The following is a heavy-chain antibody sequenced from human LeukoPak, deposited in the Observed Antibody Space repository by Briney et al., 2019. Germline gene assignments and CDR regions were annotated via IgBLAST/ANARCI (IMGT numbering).Heavy chain of an antibody. D-gene: IGHD6-13*01. Sequence: ASVKVSCKASGYSFTAYYMHWVRQAPGQGLEWMGWINPNTGGTNYAQKFRGRVTMTRDTSISTAYMELNSLGSDGTAVYYCARADCVGSSCYGMDVWGQGSTVTVSS. CDR2: INPNTGGT. J-gene: IGHJ6*02. CDR3: ARADCVGSSCYGMDV. CDR1: GYSFTAYY. V-gene: IGHV1-2*02.